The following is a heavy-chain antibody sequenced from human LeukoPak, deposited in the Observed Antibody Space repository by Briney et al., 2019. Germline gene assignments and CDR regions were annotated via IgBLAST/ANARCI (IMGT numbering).Heavy chain of an antibody. CDR1: GFTFSSYG. CDR3: ARGGSIAAPIIQH. V-gene: IGHV3-30*02. D-gene: IGHD6-6*01. Sequence: PGGSLRLSCAASGFTFSSYGMHWVRQAPGKGLEWVAFIRYDGSNKYYADSVKGRFTISRDNSKNTLYLQMNSLRAEDTAVYYCARGGSIAAPIIQHWGQGTLVTVSS. J-gene: IGHJ1*01. CDR2: IRYDGSNK.